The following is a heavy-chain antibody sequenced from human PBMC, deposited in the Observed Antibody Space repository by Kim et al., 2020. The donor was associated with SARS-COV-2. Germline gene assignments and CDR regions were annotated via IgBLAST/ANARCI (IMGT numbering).Heavy chain of an antibody. Sequence: SETLSLTCSVSGGSINTNYWSWIRQAPGKGLEWIGYIYFTGTTNYNPSLNSRVIISVDTSKKQFSLKMTSVTAADSAVHYCARGKAGVGYYSSDYYYYMEVWGQGTTVIVSS. CDR1: GGSINTNY. CDR2: IYFTGTT. J-gene: IGHJ6*02. CDR3: ARGKAGVGYYSSDYYYYMEV. D-gene: IGHD3-3*01. V-gene: IGHV4-59*01.